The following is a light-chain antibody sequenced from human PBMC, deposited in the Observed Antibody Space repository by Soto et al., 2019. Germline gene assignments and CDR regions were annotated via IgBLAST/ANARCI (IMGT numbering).Light chain of an antibody. CDR2: QAS. Sequence: DIQMTQSPSTLSASVGDRVTITCRASQSISSWLAWYQQEPGKAPKLLIYQASSLESGVLSRFSGSGSGTEFTLTISSLQPDDFATYYCQQYNSYPWTFGQGTKVEIK. J-gene: IGKJ1*01. CDR3: QQYNSYPWT. CDR1: QSISSW. V-gene: IGKV1-5*03.